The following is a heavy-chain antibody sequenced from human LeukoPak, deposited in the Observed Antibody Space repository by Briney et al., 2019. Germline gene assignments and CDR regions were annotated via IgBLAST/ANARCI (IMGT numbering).Heavy chain of an antibody. J-gene: IGHJ4*02. D-gene: IGHD3-22*01. V-gene: IGHV3-23*01. CDR3: AKAGRATYYYDSSGYYYFDY. Sequence: GGSLRLSCAASGFTFSSYAMSWVRQAPGKGLEWVSAISGSGGSTYYADSVKGRFTISRDNSKNTLYLQMNSLRAEDTAVYYCAKAGRATYYYDSSGYYYFDYWGQGTLVTVFS. CDR1: GFTFSSYA. CDR2: ISGSGGST.